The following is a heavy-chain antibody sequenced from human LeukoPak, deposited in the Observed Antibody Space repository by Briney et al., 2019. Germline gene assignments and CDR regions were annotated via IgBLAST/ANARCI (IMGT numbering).Heavy chain of an antibody. CDR3: ARHYCSSTSCYYFDY. CDR1: GFTFSDYY. J-gene: IGHJ4*02. Sequence: GGSLRLSCAASGFTFSDYYMSWTRQAPGKGLEWVSYISSSGSTIYYADSVKGRFTISRDNAKNSLYLQMNSLRAEDTAVYYCARHYCSSTSCYYFDYWGQGTLVTVSS. D-gene: IGHD2-2*01. CDR2: ISSSGSTI. V-gene: IGHV3-11*01.